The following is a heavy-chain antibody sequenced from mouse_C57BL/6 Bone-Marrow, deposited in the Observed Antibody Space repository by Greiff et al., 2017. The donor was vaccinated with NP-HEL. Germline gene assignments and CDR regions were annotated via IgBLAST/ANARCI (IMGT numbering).Heavy chain of an antibody. Sequence: EVQGVESGGGLVQPGGSLSLSCAASGFTFTDYYMSWVRQPPGKALEWLGFIRNKANGYTAEYSAAVKGRFTISRDNSQSILYLQMNALRAEERATYYCASYAAYYGSSPYYFDYWGQGTTLTVSS. CDR2: IRNKANGYTA. J-gene: IGHJ2*01. CDR1: GFTFTDYY. D-gene: IGHD1-1*01. V-gene: IGHV7-3*01. CDR3: ASYAAYYGSSPYYFDY.